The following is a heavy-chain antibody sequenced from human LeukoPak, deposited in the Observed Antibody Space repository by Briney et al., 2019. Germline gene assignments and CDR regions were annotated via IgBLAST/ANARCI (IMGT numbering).Heavy chain of an antibody. V-gene: IGHV3-23*01. J-gene: IGHJ4*02. CDR3: AKDRSIGTYYTFDH. D-gene: IGHD1-26*01. CDR2: ISASGVMT. Sequence: PGGSLRLSCAASGFTFTNYAMTWVRQAPGKGLEWVSSISASGVMTYYADSVKGRFTVSRDTSKNSLYLQMSSLTAADTAAYYCAKDRSIGTYYTFDHWGQGTLVTVSS. CDR1: GFTFTNYA.